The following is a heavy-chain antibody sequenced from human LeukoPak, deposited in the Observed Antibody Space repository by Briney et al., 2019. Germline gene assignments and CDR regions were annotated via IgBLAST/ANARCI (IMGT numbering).Heavy chain of an antibody. Sequence: KPGGSLRLSRAASGFTFNKAWMSWVRLAPGKGLEWVGRIKNKGDGGTTDYAAPVKGRFTVSRDDSKSTLYLQMNSLKTEDTAVYYCTTSGTPFEYWGQGTLVTVSS. V-gene: IGHV3-15*01. D-gene: IGHD3-10*01. CDR2: IKNKGDGGTT. J-gene: IGHJ4*02. CDR1: GFTFNKAW. CDR3: TTSGTPFEY.